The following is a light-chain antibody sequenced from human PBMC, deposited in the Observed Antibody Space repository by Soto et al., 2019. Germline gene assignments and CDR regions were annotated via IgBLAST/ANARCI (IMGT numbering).Light chain of an antibody. J-gene: IGKJ1*01. V-gene: IGKV1-5*03. CDR1: QSISSW. Sequence: QIARSPTSLSASVGDRVTNPCRASQSISSWLAWYQQKPGKAPKLLMYKASTLESGVPSRFSGSGSGTEFTLTISSLQPDDFATYYCQQYHTYTWTFGQGTKVDIK. CDR3: QQYHTYTWT. CDR2: KAS.